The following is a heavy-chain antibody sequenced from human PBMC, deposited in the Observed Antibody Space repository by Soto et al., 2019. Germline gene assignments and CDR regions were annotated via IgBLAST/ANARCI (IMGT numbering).Heavy chain of an antibody. V-gene: IGHV3-15*01. J-gene: IGHJ6*02. D-gene: IGHD2-8*01. CDR2: IKSKTDGGTT. CDR3: ATEGHCANGVCSYYFYGMDV. CDR1: RFPFIHAL. Sequence: GGSLRISCTASRFPFIHALRNCVRPGPVNGLEWVFLIKSKTDGGTTDYAAPVKGRFTISRDDSKNTLDLQMNSLKTEDTAVYYCATEGHCANGVCSYYFYGMDVWGQGNTVNGSS.